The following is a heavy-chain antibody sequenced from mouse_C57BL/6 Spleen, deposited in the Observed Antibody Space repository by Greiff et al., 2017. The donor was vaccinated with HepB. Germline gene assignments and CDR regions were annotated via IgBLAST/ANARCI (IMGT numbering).Heavy chain of an antibody. J-gene: IGHJ4*01. CDR1: GYAFSSSW. CDR3: ARSDYGNYYAMDY. V-gene: IGHV1-82*01. CDR2: IYPGDGDT. D-gene: IGHD2-1*01. Sequence: QVQLQQSGPELVKPGASVKISCKASGYAFSSSWMNWVKQRPGKGLEWIGRIYPGDGDTNYNGKFKGKATLTADKSSSTAYMQLSSLTSEDSAVYFGARSDYGNYYAMDYWGQGTSVTVSS.